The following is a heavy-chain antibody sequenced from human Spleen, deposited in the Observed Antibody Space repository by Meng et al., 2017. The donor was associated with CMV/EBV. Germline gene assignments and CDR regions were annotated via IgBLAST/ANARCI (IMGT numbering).Heavy chain of an antibody. CDR3: AGYIPGINAFDY. V-gene: IGHV3-21*01. D-gene: IGHD1-14*01. Sequence: GGSLRLSCAASGFTLSDHEMNWVRQAPGRGLEWVASVSSASAYIYYADSVRGRFTISRDNAENSLYLQMNSLRAEDTAIYYCAGYIPGINAFDYWGLGTLVTVSS. CDR1: GFTLSDHE. CDR2: VSSASAYI. J-gene: IGHJ4*02.